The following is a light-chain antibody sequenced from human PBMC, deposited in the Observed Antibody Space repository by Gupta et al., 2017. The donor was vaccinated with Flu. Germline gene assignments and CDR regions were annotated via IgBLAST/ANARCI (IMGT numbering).Light chain of an antibody. CDR3: CSYAGSFTYV. J-gene: IGLJ1*01. CDR2: DVT. V-gene: IGLV2-11*01. CDR1: SSNVGTYKY. Sequence: QSSLMPPRPASGSLGQSVTISCTGTSSNVGTYKYVSWYQQHPGKAPKLMLYDVTKRPSGVPDRFSGSKSGNMASLTISGLQAEDEADYYCCSYAGSFTYVFGTGTKVTVL.